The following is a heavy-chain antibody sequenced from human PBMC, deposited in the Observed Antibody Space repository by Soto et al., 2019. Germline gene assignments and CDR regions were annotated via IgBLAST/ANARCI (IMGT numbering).Heavy chain of an antibody. CDR1: GYTFTGYY. CDR2: INPNSGGT. V-gene: IGHV1-2*04. CDR3: ARDKGGCSGGSCYPPEVYGMDV. J-gene: IGHJ6*02. D-gene: IGHD2-15*01. Sequence: GASVKVSCKASGYTFTGYYMHWVRQAPGQGLEWMGWINPNSGGTNYAQKFQGWVTMTRDTSISTAYMELSRLRSDDTAVYYCARDKGGCSGGSCYPPEVYGMDVWGQGTTVTV.